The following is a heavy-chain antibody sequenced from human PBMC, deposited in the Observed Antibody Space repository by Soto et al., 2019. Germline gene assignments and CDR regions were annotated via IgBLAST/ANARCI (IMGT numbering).Heavy chain of an antibody. J-gene: IGHJ6*02. Sequence: QAQLVQSGAEVKKPGSSVKVSCKASGGPYNSFAISWVRQAPGQGLEWIGGLIPVFGTATYAQKFKGRVTITAEESTSTAYMELSSLTSEDTAVYYCAGFLGGAGSYYDGQNYNYYNGMYVWGQGPTVTVSS. CDR2: LIPVFGTA. V-gene: IGHV1-69*01. CDR3: AGFLGGAGSYYDGQNYNYYNGMYV. CDR1: GGPYNSFA. D-gene: IGHD3-10*01.